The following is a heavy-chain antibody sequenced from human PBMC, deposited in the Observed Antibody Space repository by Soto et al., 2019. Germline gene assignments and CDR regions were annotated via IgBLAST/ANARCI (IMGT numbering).Heavy chain of an antibody. Sequence: QVQLVQSGAEVKKPGSSVKVSCKASGGTFSSYTISWVRQAPGQGLEWMGRIIPLLGIANYAQKFQGRVTITADKSTSTAYMELSSLRSDDTAVYYCAREGSSGWYDGMDVWGQGTTVTVSS. D-gene: IGHD6-19*01. CDR1: GGTFSSYT. J-gene: IGHJ6*02. CDR3: AREGSSGWYDGMDV. CDR2: IIPLLGIA. V-gene: IGHV1-69*08.